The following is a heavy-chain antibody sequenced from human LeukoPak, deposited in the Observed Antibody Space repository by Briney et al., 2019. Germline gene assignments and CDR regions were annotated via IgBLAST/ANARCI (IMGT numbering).Heavy chain of an antibody. Sequence: GRSLRLSCAASGFTFSSYGMHWVRQAPGKGLEWVAVISYDGSNKYYADSVKGRFTISRDNSKNTLYLQMNSLRAEDTAVYYCAKDLYSYHNYYYYGMDVWAKGPRSPSP. CDR3: AKDLYSYHNYYYYGMDV. CDR2: ISYDGSNK. CDR1: GFTFSSYG. V-gene: IGHV3-30*18. J-gene: IGHJ6*02. D-gene: IGHD5-18*01.